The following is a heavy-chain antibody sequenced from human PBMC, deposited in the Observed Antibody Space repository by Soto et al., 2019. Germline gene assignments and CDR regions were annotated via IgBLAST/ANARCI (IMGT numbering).Heavy chain of an antibody. CDR2: ISYDGSNK. CDR1: GFTFSNYG. Sequence: QVQLVESGGGVVQPGRSLRLSCAASGFTFSNYGMHWVRQAPGQGLEWVAVISYDGSNKYYADSVKGRFTISRDNSKKKLYLQMSSLRPEDTAVYYCAKDPYTYGRRGDYWGQGTLVTVSS. D-gene: IGHD5-18*01. V-gene: IGHV3-30*18. CDR3: AKDPYTYGRRGDY. J-gene: IGHJ4*02.